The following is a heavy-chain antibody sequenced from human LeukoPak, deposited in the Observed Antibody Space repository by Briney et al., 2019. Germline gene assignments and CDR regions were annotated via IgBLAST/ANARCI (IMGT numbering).Heavy chain of an antibody. CDR2: IYYSGSA. CDR1: GGSISSGDYD. CDR3: ASRSTEGYSYGYRRVSFDN. Sequence: SQTLSLTCTVSGGSISSGDYDWSWIRQPPGKGLEWIGCIYYSGSAYYNPSLKSRVSISADTSKNQFSLELSSVTDADTAVYCCASRSTEGYSYGYRRVSFDNRGQGTLVTVSS. J-gene: IGHJ4*02. V-gene: IGHV4-30-4*01. D-gene: IGHD5-18*01.